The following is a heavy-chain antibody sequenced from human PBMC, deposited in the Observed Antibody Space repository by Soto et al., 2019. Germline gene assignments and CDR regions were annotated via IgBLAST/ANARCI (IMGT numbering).Heavy chain of an antibody. J-gene: IGHJ2*01. Sequence: QVQLVESGGGVVQPGRSLGLSCAASGFTFNTYGMHWVRQAPGKGLEWVAAISYDGINKYYVDSVKGRFTISRDNAKNTLDVQMNSLRAYDTALYSCARSPRPPRGIHWYFALWGRGILGTVSA. V-gene: IGHV3-30*03. CDR3: ARSPRPPRGIHWYFAL. CDR1: GFTFNTYG. CDR2: ISYDGINK.